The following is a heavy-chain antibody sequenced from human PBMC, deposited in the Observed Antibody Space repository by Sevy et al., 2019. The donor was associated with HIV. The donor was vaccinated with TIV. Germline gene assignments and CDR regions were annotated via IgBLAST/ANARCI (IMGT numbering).Heavy chain of an antibody. Sequence: GGSLRLSCAASGFTFSSYAMNWVRQAAGKGLEWVTLISYDGSNKYYADSVKGLFTISRDNSKNTLYLQINSLRDDDTGVYYCARGEFVTARLIWFDPWGQGTLVTVSS. CDR3: ARGEFVTARLIWFDP. D-gene: IGHD2-15*01. V-gene: IGHV3-30-3*01. J-gene: IGHJ5*02. CDR1: GFTFSSYA. CDR2: ISYDGSNK.